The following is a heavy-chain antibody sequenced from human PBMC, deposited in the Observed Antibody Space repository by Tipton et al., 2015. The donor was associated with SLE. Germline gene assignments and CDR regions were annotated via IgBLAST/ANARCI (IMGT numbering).Heavy chain of an antibody. V-gene: IGHV3-15*05. D-gene: IGHD3-3*01. J-gene: IGHJ4*02. CDR3: TTGVHMTIFGVVTRFDY. Sequence: SLRLSCAASGFTFSNAWMSWVRQAPGKGLEWVGLIKRKTDGGTTDYAAPVKGRFTISRDGSKNTLYLQMNSLKTEDTAVYYCTTGVHMTIFGVVTRFDYWGQGTLVTVSS. CDR1: GFTFSNAW. CDR2: IKRKTDGGTT.